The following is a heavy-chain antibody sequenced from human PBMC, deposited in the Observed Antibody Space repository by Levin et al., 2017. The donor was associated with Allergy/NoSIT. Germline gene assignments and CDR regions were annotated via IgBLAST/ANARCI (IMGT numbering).Heavy chain of an antibody. Sequence: GESLKISCEASGFTFSSYAMSWVRQTPDKGLEWFSSISCSGANRYYADSVKGRFTISRDNARNTLYLQMNSLRAEDTALYDCAKDECGNYCTFDHWGQGTLVTVSS. CDR2: ISCSGANR. D-gene: IGHD1-26*01. CDR3: AKDECGNYCTFDH. J-gene: IGHJ4*02. V-gene: IGHV3-23*01. CDR1: GFTFSSYA.